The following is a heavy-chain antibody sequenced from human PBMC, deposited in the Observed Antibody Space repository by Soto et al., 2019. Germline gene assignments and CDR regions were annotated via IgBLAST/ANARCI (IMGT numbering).Heavy chain of an antibody. CDR1: GGTFSSYA. CDR3: ASLRGYDTRYYFDY. CDR2: IIPIFGTA. V-gene: IGHV1-69*01. J-gene: IGHJ4*02. D-gene: IGHD5-12*01. Sequence: QVQLVQSGAEVQKPGSSVKVSCKASGGTFSSYAISWVRQAPGQGLEWMGGIIPIFGTANYAQKFQGRVTITADETTSTGYMELRSLRSEDTAVYYCASLRGYDTRYYFDYWGQGTLVTVSS.